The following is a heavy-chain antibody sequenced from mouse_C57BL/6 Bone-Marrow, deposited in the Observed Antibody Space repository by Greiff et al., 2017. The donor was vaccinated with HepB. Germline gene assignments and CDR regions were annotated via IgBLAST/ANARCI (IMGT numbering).Heavy chain of an antibody. V-gene: IGHV1-62-2*01. Sequence: VQLQQSGAELVKPGASVKLSCKASGYTFTEYTIHWVKQRSGQGLEWIGWFYPGSGSIKYNEKFKDKATLTADKSSSTVYMELSRLTSEDSAVYFFARHEVIGIYYYYGSSPAWFAYWGQGTLVTVSA. CDR2: FYPGSGSI. CDR3: ARHEVIGIYYYYGSSPAWFAY. J-gene: IGHJ3*01. CDR1: GYTFTEYT. D-gene: IGHD1-1*01.